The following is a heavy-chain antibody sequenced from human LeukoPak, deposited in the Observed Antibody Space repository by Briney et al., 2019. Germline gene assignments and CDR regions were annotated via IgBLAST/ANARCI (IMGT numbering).Heavy chain of an antibody. J-gene: IGHJ4*02. CDR2: ISYDGSNK. CDR3: TRDQGEYYFDY. Sequence: GRSLRLSCAASGFTFSSCAMHWVRQAPGKGLEWVAVISYDGSNKYYADSVQGRFTISRDYSKNTLFLQMNSLRAEDTAVYFCTRDQGEYYFDYWGQGTLVTVFS. D-gene: IGHD3-10*01. V-gene: IGHV3-30-3*01. CDR1: GFTFSSCA.